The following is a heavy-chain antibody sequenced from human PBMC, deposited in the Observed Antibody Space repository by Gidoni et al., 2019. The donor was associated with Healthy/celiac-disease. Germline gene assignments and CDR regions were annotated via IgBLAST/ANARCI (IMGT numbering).Heavy chain of an antibody. D-gene: IGHD3-10*01. CDR2: INHSGST. CDR1: GGSFSGYY. J-gene: IGHJ4*02. Sequence: QVQLQQWGAGLLKPSETLSLTCAVYGGSFSGYYWSWIRQPPGKGLEWIGEINHSGSTNYNPSLKSRCTISVDTSKNQFSLKLSSVTAADTAVYYCARGYGSGSYLGWGQGTLVTVSS. V-gene: IGHV4-34*01. CDR3: ARGYGSGSYLG.